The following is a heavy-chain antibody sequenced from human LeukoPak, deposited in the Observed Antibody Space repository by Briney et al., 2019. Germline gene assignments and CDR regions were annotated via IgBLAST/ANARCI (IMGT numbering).Heavy chain of an antibody. V-gene: IGHV3-13*01. CDR3: ARDPPSGGDRNYFDY. CDR2: IGTAGDT. CDR1: GLTFISYA. J-gene: IGHJ4*02. D-gene: IGHD2-21*02. Sequence: GGSLGLSCAAPGLTFISYAMHWVRQATGKVLEWAQAIGTAGDTYYPGSVKGRFTISRENAKNSLYLQKNSLRAGDTAVYYCARDPPSGGDRNYFDYWGQGTLVTVSS.